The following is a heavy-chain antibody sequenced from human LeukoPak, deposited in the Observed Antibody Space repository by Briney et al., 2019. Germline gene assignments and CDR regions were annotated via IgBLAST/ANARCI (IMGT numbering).Heavy chain of an antibody. J-gene: IGHJ5*02. D-gene: IGHD6-13*01. CDR3: ARGCSAGTPHNWFDP. Sequence: PSETLSLTCTVSGGSISGYYWSWIRQPPGKGLEWIGYIYYSGSTNYNPSLKSQVTISVDTSKNQFSLKLSSVTAADTAVYYCARGCSAGTPHNWFDPWGQGTLVTVSS. V-gene: IGHV4-59*01. CDR2: IYYSGST. CDR1: GGSISGYY.